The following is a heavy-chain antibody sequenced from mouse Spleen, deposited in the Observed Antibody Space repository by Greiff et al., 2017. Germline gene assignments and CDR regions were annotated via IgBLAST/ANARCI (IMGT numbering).Heavy chain of an antibody. D-gene: IGHD2-14*01. V-gene: IGHV1-50*01. Sequence: QVQLKQPGAELVKPGASVKLSCKASGYTFTSYWMQWVKQRPGQGLEWIGEIDPSDSYTNYNQKFKGKATLTVDTSSSTAYMQLSSLTSEDSAVYYCARSPGTGDAMDYWGQGTSVTVSS. J-gene: IGHJ4*01. CDR2: IDPSDSYT. CDR3: ARSPGTGDAMDY. CDR1: GYTFTSYW.